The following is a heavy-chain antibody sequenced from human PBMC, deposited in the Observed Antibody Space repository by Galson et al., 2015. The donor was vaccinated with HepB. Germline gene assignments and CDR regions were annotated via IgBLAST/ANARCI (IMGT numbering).Heavy chain of an antibody. Sequence: SLRLSCAASGFTFSSYSMNWVRQAPGKGLEWVSSISSSSSYIYYADSVKGRFTISRDNAKNSLYLQMNSLRAEDTAVYYCARDRAGLLGSGEDTMIVVVITYFDYWGQGTLVTVSS. CDR1: GFTFSSYS. CDR2: ISSSSSYI. CDR3: ARDRAGLLGSGEDTMIVVVITYFDY. D-gene: IGHD3-22*01. J-gene: IGHJ4*02. V-gene: IGHV3-21*01.